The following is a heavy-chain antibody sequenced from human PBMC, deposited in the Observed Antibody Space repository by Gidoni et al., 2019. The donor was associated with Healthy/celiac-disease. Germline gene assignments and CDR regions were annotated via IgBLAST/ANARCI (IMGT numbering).Heavy chain of an antibody. CDR1: GFPFSSYG. CDR2: IRYDGSNK. V-gene: IGHV3-30*02. CDR3: AKEYSSSWYLFDY. D-gene: IGHD6-13*01. Sequence: QVQLVESGGGVVQPGGSLRLSCAASGFPFSSYGMHWVRQAPGKGLEWVAFIRYDGSNKYYADSVKGRFTISRDNSKNTLYLQMNSLRAEDTAVYYCAKEYSSSWYLFDYWGQETLVTVSS. J-gene: IGHJ4*02.